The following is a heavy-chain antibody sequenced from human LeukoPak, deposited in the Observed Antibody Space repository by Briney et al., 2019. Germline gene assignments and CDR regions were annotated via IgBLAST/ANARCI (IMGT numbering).Heavy chain of an antibody. CDR1: EFTFSTYA. CDR3: AKGLDDYIWGSYRYTFFDS. J-gene: IGHJ4*02. CDR2: IHGSGEST. D-gene: IGHD3-16*02. V-gene: IGHV3-23*01. Sequence: GGSLRLSCAASEFTFSTYAMSWVRQAPGKGLEWVSAIHGSGESTYYADTVRGRFYISRDTSKNTLYLQMKSLRAEDTAVYYCAKGLDDYIWGSYRYTFFDSWGQGTLVTVSS.